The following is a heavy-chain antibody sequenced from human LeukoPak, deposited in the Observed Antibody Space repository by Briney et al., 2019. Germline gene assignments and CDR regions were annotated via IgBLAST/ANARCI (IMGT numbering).Heavy chain of an antibody. D-gene: IGHD3-22*01. V-gene: IGHV3-30*04. CDR1: GFTFSSYA. CDR2: ISYDGSNK. J-gene: IGHJ4*02. CDR3: ARDRHYYDSSGYSNDY. Sequence: PGGSLRLSCAASGFTFSSYAMHWVRQASGKGLEWVAVISYDGSNKYYADSVKGRLTISRDNSKNTLYLQMNSLRAEDTAVYYCARDRHYYDSSGYSNDYWGQGTLVTVSS.